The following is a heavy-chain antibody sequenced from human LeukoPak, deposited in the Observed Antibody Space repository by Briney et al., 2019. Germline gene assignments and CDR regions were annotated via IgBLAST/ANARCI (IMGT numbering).Heavy chain of an antibody. CDR1: GYSISSGYF. J-gene: IGHJ4*02. CDR3: ARETPYGSGSYPFDY. D-gene: IGHD3-10*01. V-gene: IGHV4-38-2*02. Sequence: SETLSLTCTVSGYSISSGYFWGWIRQPPGKGLEWIGSIYHSGSTYYDPSLKSRVTISVDTSKKHFSLRLSSVTAADTAVYYCARETPYGSGSYPFDYWGQGILVTVSS. CDR2: IYHSGST.